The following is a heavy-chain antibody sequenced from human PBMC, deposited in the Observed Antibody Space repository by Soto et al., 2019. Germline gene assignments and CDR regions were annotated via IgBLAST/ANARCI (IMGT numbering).Heavy chain of an antibody. D-gene: IGHD1-26*01. CDR3: ARDPTLVGGTWGAPDAFAI. Sequence: ASVKVSCKASGYTFTSYAMHWVRQAPGQRLEWMGWINAGNGNTKYSQKFQGRVTITRDTSASTAYMELSSLRSEDTAVYYCARDPTLVGGTWGAPDAFAIWGQGTMVTVSS. CDR2: INAGNGNT. CDR1: GYTFTSYA. V-gene: IGHV1-3*01. J-gene: IGHJ3*02.